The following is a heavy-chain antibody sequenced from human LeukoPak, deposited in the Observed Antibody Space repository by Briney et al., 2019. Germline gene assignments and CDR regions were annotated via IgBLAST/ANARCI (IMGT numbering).Heavy chain of an antibody. D-gene: IGHD2-8*01. V-gene: IGHV3-30*18. J-gene: IGHJ4*02. CDR1: GFTFSSSW. CDR2: ISYDGSNK. CDR3: AKEYCSNSVCHSLDY. Sequence: GGSLRLSCAVSGFTFSSSWMHWVRQAPGKGLEWVAVISYDGSNKYYADSVKGRFTFSRDNSKNTLYLQMNSLRAEDTAVYYCAKEYCSNSVCHSLDYWGQGTLVTVSS.